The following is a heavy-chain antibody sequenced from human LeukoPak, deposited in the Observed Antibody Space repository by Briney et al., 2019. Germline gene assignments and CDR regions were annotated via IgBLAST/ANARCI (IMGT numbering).Heavy chain of an antibody. D-gene: IGHD4-11*01. J-gene: IGHJ6*03. V-gene: IGHV4-4*07. CDR3: ARDYSNYYHYYMDV. Sequence: PSETLSLTCTVSGGSISSYYWSWIRQPAGKGLEWIGRIYTSGSTNYNPSLKSRVTMSVDTSKNQFSLKLSSVTAADTAVYYCARDYSNYYHYYMDVWGKGTTVTVSS. CDR2: IYTSGST. CDR1: GGSISSYY.